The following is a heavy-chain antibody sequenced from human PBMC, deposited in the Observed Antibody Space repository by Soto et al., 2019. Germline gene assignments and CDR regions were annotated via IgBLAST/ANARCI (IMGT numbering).Heavy chain of an antibody. V-gene: IGHV4-34*01. CDR2: INHSGST. Sequence: PSETLSLTCAVYGGSFSGYYWSWIRQPPGKGLEWIGEINHSGSTNYNPSLKSRVTISVDTSKNQFSLKLSSVTAADTAVYYCARVIAARLYYYYYVMDVWGQGTTVTVSS. J-gene: IGHJ6*02. D-gene: IGHD6-6*01. CDR3: ARVIAARLYYYYYVMDV. CDR1: GGSFSGYY.